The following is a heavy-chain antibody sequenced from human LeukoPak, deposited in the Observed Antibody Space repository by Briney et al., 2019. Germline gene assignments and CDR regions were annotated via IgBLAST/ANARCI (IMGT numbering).Heavy chain of an antibody. D-gene: IGHD4-17*01. J-gene: IGHJ3*02. Sequence: PGGSLRLSCAASGFTFDDYGMSWVRQAPGKGLEWVSGINWNGGSTGYADSVKGRFTISRDNSKNTLYLQMNSLRAEDMAVYYCASDYGDYHAFDIWGQGTMVTVSS. CDR1: GFTFDDYG. CDR3: ASDYGDYHAFDI. V-gene: IGHV3-20*04. CDR2: INWNGGST.